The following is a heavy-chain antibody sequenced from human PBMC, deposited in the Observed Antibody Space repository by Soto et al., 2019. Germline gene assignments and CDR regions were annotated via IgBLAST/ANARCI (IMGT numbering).Heavy chain of an antibody. CDR2: INHSGST. Sequence: PSETLSLTCAVYGGSFSGYYWGWIRQPPGKGLEWIGEINHSGSTNYNPSLKSRVTISVDTSENQFSLKLSSVTAADTAVYYCAILYSGYDLDYFDYWGQGTLVT. V-gene: IGHV4-34*01. CDR3: AILYSGYDLDYFDY. J-gene: IGHJ4*02. D-gene: IGHD5-12*01. CDR1: GGSFSGYY.